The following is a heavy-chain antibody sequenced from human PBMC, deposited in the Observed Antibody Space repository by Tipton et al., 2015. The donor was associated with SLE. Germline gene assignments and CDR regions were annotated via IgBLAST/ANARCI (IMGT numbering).Heavy chain of an antibody. D-gene: IGHD3-16*01. Sequence: TLSLTCTVSGGSISSSSYYWGWIRQPPGKGLEWIGSIYYSGSTYYNPSLKSRVTISVDTSKNQFSLKLSSVTAADTAVYYCAKRWGREDYWGQGTLVTVSS. V-gene: IGHV4-39*07. CDR3: AKRWGREDY. CDR2: IYYSGST. J-gene: IGHJ4*02. CDR1: GGSISSSSYY.